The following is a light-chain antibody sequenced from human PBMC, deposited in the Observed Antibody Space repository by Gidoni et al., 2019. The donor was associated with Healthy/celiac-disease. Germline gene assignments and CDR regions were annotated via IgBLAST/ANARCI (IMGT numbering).Light chain of an antibody. J-gene: IGKJ1*01. CDR2: DAS. CDR1: QSVSSSY. Sequence: EIVLTQSPATLSLSPGERATLSCGASQSVSSSYLAWYQQKPGLATRLLIYDASSRAASIPTRFGGGGSGADFTLTISRLEPEDFAVYYYQQCDSSPWTFGQGTKVEIK. CDR3: QQCDSSPWT. V-gene: IGKV3D-20*01.